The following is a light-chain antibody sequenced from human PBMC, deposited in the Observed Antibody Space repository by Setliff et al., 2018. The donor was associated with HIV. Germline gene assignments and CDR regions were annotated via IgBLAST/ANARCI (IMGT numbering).Light chain of an antibody. CDR2: DNN. Sequence: QSVLTQPPSVSGAPGQRVTISCTGSSSDIGAGYDVHWYQHLPGAAPKLAIFDNNNRPSGVPDRFSGSKSGTSASLAITGLQAEDEADYYCHSYDGRLDGLHVFGTGTKVTV. CDR3: HSYDGRLDGLHV. J-gene: IGLJ1*01. V-gene: IGLV1-40*01. CDR1: SSDIGAGYD.